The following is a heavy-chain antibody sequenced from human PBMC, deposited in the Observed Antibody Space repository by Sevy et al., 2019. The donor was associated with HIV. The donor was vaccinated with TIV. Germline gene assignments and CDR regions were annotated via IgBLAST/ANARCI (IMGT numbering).Heavy chain of an antibody. V-gene: IGHV3-23*01. J-gene: IGHJ6*02. CDR2: ISGTAGNT. CDR1: EFTLSGNA. CDR3: ASETSLGYTRNPYYYAMDV. Sequence: GGSLRLSCAVSEFTLSGNAMIWVRQAPGKGLEWVSGISGTAGNTYYEDSVKGRFTIFRDNSKSTLYLQMNSLRDEDTAVYNCASETSLGYTRNPYYYAMDVWGQGTTVTVSS. D-gene: IGHD3-16*02.